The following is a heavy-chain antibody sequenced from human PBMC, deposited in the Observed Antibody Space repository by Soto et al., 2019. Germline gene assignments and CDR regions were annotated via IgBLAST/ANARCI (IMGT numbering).Heavy chain of an antibody. CDR3: ARGSSPVSSYYGVGV. Sequence: EVQLLESGGGLVQPGGSLKLSCAASGFTFSTYAISWVRQAPGKGLEWVSIISGSGDTAYYADSVKGRFTVSRDNSKTTLDLQMNRLRAEDAAVYYCARGSSPVSSYYGVGVWGQGTSVTVSS. V-gene: IGHV3-23*01. J-gene: IGHJ6*02. CDR1: GFTFSTYA. CDR2: ISGSGDTA.